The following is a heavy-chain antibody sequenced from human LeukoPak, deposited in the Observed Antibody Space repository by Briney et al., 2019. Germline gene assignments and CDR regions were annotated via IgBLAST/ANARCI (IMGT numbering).Heavy chain of an antibody. D-gene: IGHD1-26*01. CDR3: ATDRNSGKYYDY. CDR2: IYYDGSNQ. V-gene: IGHV3-33*08. J-gene: IGHJ4*02. CDR1: GFTFRNYV. Sequence: GGSLGLSCAASGFTFRNYVIHWVRQAPGKGLEWVAVIYYDGSNQYYADSVKGRFTVSRDNAKNTLYLQMDSLRAEDTAVYYCATDRNSGKYYDYWGQGTLVTVSS.